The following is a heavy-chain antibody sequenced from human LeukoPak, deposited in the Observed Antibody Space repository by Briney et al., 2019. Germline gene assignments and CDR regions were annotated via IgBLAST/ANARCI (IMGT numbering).Heavy chain of an antibody. CDR3: ARAPCSSTSCSP. J-gene: IGHJ4*02. D-gene: IGHD2-2*01. CDR2: IIPILGIA. V-gene: IGHV1-69*04. CDR1: GGTFSSYA. Sequence: SVKVSCKASGGTFSSYAIRWVRQAPGQGLEWMGRIIPILGIANYAQKFQGRVTITADKSTSTAYMELSSLRPEDTAVYYCARAPCSSTSCSPWGKGTLVTVSS.